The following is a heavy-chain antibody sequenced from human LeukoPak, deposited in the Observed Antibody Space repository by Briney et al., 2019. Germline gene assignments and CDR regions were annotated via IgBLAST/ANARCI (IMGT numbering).Heavy chain of an antibody. CDR1: GGSISSGGYS. D-gene: IGHD2-15*01. V-gene: IGHV4-30-2*01. J-gene: IGHJ4*02. Sequence: SQTLSLTCAVSGGSISSGGYSWSWIRQPPGKGLEWIGYICRSGSTYYNPSLKSRVTISVDRSKNQFSLKLSSVTAADTAVYYCARGRGYCSGGSCQLHFDYWGQGTLVTVSS. CDR2: ICRSGST. CDR3: ARGRGYCSGGSCQLHFDY.